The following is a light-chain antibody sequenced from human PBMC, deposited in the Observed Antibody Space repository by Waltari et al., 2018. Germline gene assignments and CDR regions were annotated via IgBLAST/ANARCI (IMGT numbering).Light chain of an antibody. CDR2: AAS. CDR1: QAISNS. Sequence: DIQMTQSPCSLSASVGDSTTISCRASQAISNSLAWYQQKPGKAPKLLLYAASRLESGVPYRFRGSGSGTDYTLTISSLQPEDFATYYCQQYYSTFWTFGQGTKVDIK. J-gene: IGKJ1*01. CDR3: QQYYSTFWT. V-gene: IGKV1-NL1*01.